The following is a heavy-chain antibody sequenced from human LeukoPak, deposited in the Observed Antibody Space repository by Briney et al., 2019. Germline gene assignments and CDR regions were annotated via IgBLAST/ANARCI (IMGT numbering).Heavy chain of an antibody. J-gene: IGHJ4*02. D-gene: IGHD6-6*01. CDR2: FDPEDGET. V-gene: IGHV1-24*01. CDR3: ATVPAKSIAARPYY. CDR1: GYTLTELS. Sequence: ASVKVSCKVSGYTLTELSMHWVRQAPGKGLEWMGGFDPEDGETIYAQKFQGRVTMTEDTSTDTAYMELSSLRSEDTAVYYCATVPAKSIAARPYYWGQGTLVTVSS.